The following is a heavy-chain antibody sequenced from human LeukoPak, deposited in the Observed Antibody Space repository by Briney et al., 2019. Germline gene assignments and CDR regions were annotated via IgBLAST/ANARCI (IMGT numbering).Heavy chain of an antibody. V-gene: IGHV3-7*01. D-gene: IGHD5-24*01. J-gene: IGHJ4*02. CDR1: GFPFRSYW. CDR2: IKQDGSEK. Sequence: GGSLRLSCAPSGFPFRSYWMSWVRQAPGKGLEWVANIKQDGSEKYYVDCVEGRFTVSRENAKNSLYLQMNSLRAEDTAVYYCARAVRSMADPFDYWGQGTLVTVSS. CDR3: ARAVRSMADPFDY.